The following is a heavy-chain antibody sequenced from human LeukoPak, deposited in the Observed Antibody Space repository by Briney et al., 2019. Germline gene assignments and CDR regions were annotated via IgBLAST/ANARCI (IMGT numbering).Heavy chain of an antibody. CDR2: IRYDGSNK. CDR3: AKCRRGHSSGCGGDY. Sequence: PGGSLRLSCAASGFTFSSYGMHWVRQDPGKGLEWVAFIRYDGSNKYYADSVKGRFTISRDNSKNTLYLQMNSLRAEDTAVYYCAKCRRGHSSGCGGDYWGQGTLVTVSS. J-gene: IGHJ4*02. CDR1: GFTFSSYG. D-gene: IGHD6-19*01. V-gene: IGHV3-30*02.